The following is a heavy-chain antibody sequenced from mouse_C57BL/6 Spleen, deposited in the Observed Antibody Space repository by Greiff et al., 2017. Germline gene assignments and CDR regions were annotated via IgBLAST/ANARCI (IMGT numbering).Heavy chain of an antibody. J-gene: IGHJ4*01. CDR2: IYPGSGST. CDR3: ARLTTVDAMDY. D-gene: IGHD1-1*01. CDR1: GYTFTSYW. Sequence: QVQLKQSGAELVKPGASVKMSCKASGYTFTSYWITWVKQRPGQGLEWIGDIYPGSGSTNYNEKFKSKATLTVDTSSSTAYMQLSSLTSEDSAVYYCARLTTVDAMDYWGQGTSVTISS. V-gene: IGHV1-55*01.